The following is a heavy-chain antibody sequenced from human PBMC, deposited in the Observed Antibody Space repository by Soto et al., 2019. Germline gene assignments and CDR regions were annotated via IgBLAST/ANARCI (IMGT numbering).Heavy chain of an antibody. D-gene: IGHD1-26*01. J-gene: IGHJ4*02. CDR1: CGSLSSTGYF. V-gene: IGHV4-31*03. CDR3: AREAGSGDYFDY. Sequence: QVQLQESGPGLVKPSQTLSLTCTVSCGSLSSTGYFWTWIRPHPGKGLEWIGYIFYSGSTFHNPSLKSRVTISVDTSKNQFSLELSSVTAADTAVYYCAREAGSGDYFDYWGQGTLVTVSS. CDR2: IFYSGST.